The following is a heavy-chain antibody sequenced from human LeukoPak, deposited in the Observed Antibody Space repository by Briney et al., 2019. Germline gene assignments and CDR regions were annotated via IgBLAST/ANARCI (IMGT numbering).Heavy chain of an antibody. CDR1: GDSVSSNRAG. V-gene: IGHV6-1*01. CDR2: KYYSTKWYN. J-gene: IGHJ5*02. Sequence: SQTLSLTCAISGDSVSSNRAGWNWIRQSPSIGLDWLGRKYYSTKWYNDFAPSVRNRITINPDTSKNQFSLQLNSVTPEDTAVYYCAREKKTSIAAFNWFDPWGQGTLVTVSS. D-gene: IGHD6-6*01. CDR3: AREKKTSIAAFNWFDP.